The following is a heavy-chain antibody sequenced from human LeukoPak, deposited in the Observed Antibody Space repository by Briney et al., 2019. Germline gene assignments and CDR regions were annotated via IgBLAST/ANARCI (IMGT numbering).Heavy chain of an antibody. J-gene: IGHJ5*02. CDR3: ARDVRSGSYLGP. CDR2: TYYRSKWYN. Sequence: SQTLSLTCAISGDSVSSNSAAWNWIRQSPSRGLEWLGRTYYRSKWYNDYAVSMKSRITINPDTSKNQFSLKLTSVTAADTAVYYCARDVRSGSYLGPWGQGTLVTVSS. V-gene: IGHV6-1*01. CDR1: GDSVSSNSAA. D-gene: IGHD1-26*01.